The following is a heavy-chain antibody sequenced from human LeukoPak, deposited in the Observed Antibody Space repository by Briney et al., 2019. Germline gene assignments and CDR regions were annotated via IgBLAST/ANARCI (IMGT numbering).Heavy chain of an antibody. CDR1: GFTFSSYA. Sequence: GGSLRLSCAASGFTFSSYAMTWVRQAPGKGLAWVSTVTVSGTTYYADSVKGRFTISRDNSKNTLYLQMNSLRADDTAVYYCATRGSSAWYGVDWGQGTLVTVSS. D-gene: IGHD6-19*01. CDR3: ATRGSSAWYGVD. CDR2: VTVSGTT. J-gene: IGHJ4*02. V-gene: IGHV3-23*01.